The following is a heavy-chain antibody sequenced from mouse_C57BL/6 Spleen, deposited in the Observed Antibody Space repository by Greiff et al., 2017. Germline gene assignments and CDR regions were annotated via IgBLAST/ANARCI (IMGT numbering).Heavy chain of an antibody. CDR2: ISDGGSYT. CDR3: AREGSGTKAWFAY. CDR1: GFTFSSYA. D-gene: IGHD3-3*01. J-gene: IGHJ3*01. Sequence: EVQLVESGGGLVKPGGSLKLSCAASGFTFSSYAMSWVRQTPEKRLEWVATISDGGSYTYYPDNVKGRFTISRDNAKNNLYLQMRHLKSEDTAMYYCAREGSGTKAWFAYWGQGTLVTVSA. V-gene: IGHV5-4*01.